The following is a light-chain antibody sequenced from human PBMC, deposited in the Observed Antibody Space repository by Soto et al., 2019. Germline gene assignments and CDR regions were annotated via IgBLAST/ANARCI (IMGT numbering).Light chain of an antibody. CDR1: QGIGSW. V-gene: IGKV1-12*01. CDR2: PAS. J-gene: IGKJ4*01. Sequence: DIQMTQSPSFVSASIGDRVTITCRASQGIGSWLAWYQQVPGRAPRLLIFPASPFQSGVSSRFRGSGSGTDFTLTITSLQPEDFATYFCIQNNKFPVTFGEGTKVEMK. CDR3: IQNNKFPVT.